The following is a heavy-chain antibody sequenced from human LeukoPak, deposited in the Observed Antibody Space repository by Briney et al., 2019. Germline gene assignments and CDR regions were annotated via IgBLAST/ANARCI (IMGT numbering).Heavy chain of an antibody. V-gene: IGHV3-23*01. CDR1: GFTFSSYA. CDR2: ISGSGGST. J-gene: IGHJ4*02. D-gene: IGHD2-2*01. CDR3: AKGPIVVVVFDY. Sequence: QPGGSLRLSCAASGFTFSSYAMSWVRQAPGKGLEWVSAISGSGGSTYYADSVKGLFTISRDNSKNTLYLQINSLRAEGPSVYYCAKGPIVVVVFDYWGQETLVTVSS.